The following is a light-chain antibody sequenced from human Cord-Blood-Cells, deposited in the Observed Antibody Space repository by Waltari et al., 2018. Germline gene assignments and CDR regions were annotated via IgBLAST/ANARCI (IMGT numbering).Light chain of an antibody. Sequence: QSVLTQPPSVSGAPWQRVTISCTGRSSNLGAGYDVHWYKQLPGTAPKPLIYGNSNRPSGGPDRFSGSKSGTSASLAITGLQAEDEADYYCQSYDSSLSGSVFGGGTKLTVL. CDR1: SSNLGAGYD. CDR3: QSYDSSLSGSV. CDR2: GNS. V-gene: IGLV1-40*01. J-gene: IGLJ3*02.